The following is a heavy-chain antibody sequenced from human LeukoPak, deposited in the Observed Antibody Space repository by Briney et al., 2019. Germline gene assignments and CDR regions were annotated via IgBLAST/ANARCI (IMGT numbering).Heavy chain of an antibody. Sequence: ASVKVSCKASGYSFTSYAMHWVRQAPGQRLEWMGWINAGNGNTKYSQKFQGRVTITRDTSASTAYMELSSLRSEDTAVYYCARGWWELRDWFDPWGQGTLVTVSS. CDR2: INAGNGNT. J-gene: IGHJ5*02. CDR1: GYSFTSYA. CDR3: ARGWWELRDWFDP. V-gene: IGHV1-3*01. D-gene: IGHD1-26*01.